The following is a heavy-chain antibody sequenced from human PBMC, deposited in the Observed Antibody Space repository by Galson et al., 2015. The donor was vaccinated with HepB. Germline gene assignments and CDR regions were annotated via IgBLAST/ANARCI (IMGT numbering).Heavy chain of an antibody. CDR2: TYYRAKWYN. J-gene: IGHJ6*02. CDR3: AKVTGTIYYYGLDV. D-gene: IGHD1-20*01. Sequence: CAISGDSVSNNNAAWNWIRESPSRGPEWLGRTYYRAKWYNDYAESVRSRITINPDTSKNQVSLHLNSVTPEDTATYYCAKVTGTIYYYGLDVWGQGTTVTVSS. CDR1: GDSVSNNNAA. V-gene: IGHV6-1*01.